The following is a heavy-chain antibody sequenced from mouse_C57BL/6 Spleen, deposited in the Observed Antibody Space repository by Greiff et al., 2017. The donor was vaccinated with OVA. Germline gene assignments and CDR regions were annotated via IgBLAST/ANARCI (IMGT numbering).Heavy chain of an antibody. CDR2: ISYDGSN. Sequence: EVKLQESGPGLVKPSQSLSLTCSVTGYSITSGYYWNWIRQFPGNKLEWMGYISYDGSNNYNPSLKNRISITRDTSKNQFFLKLNSVTTEDTATYYCARDSPLYYRGFAYWGQGTLVTVSA. J-gene: IGHJ3*01. V-gene: IGHV3-6*01. CDR3: ARDSPLYYRGFAY. D-gene: IGHD2-12*01. CDR1: GYSITSGYY.